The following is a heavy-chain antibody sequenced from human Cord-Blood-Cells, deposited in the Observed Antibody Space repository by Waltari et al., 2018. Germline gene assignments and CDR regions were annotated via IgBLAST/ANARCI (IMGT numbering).Heavy chain of an antibody. D-gene: IGHD5-12*01. Sequence: QVQLVQSGAEVKKPGPSVKVSCKASGGTLSSYAISWVRQAPVHGLESMGGIIPIFGTANYVQKFQGRVTITADESTSTAYMELSSLRSEDTAVYYCASGGYSGYDYGVYYYYGMDVWGQGTTVTVSS. J-gene: IGHJ6*02. V-gene: IGHV1-69*01. CDR2: IIPIFGTA. CDR1: GGTLSSYA. CDR3: ASGGYSGYDYGVYYYYGMDV.